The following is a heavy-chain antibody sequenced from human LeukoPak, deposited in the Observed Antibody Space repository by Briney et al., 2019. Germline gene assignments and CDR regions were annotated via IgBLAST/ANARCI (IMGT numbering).Heavy chain of an antibody. Sequence: GGSLRLPCAASGFTFSSYAMSWVRQAPGKGLEWVSAISGSGGSTYYADSVKGRFTISRDNSKNTLYLRMNSLRAEDTAVYYCAKDPYSSSWRYYFDYWGQGTLVTVSS. J-gene: IGHJ4*02. CDR3: AKDPYSSSWRYYFDY. V-gene: IGHV3-23*01. D-gene: IGHD6-13*01. CDR2: ISGSGGST. CDR1: GFTFSSYA.